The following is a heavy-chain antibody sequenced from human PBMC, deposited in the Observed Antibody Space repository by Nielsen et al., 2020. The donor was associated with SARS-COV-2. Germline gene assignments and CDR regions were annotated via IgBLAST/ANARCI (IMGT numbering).Heavy chain of an antibody. J-gene: IGHJ4*02. Sequence: GGSLRLSCAASGFTFSSYGMHWVRQAPDKGLEWVAIIYYDGSKKYYADSVNGRFTISRDNSKNTLYLQMNSLRGEDTAVYYCARESGVGELLGVSFDYWGQGTLVTVSS. CDR2: IYYDGSKK. CDR1: GFTFSSYG. CDR3: ARESGVGELLGVSFDY. D-gene: IGHD3-10*01. V-gene: IGHV3-33*01.